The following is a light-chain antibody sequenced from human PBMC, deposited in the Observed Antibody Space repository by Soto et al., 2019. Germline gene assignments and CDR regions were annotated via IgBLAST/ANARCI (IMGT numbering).Light chain of an antibody. CDR2: DAT. CDR3: QQYSSYWT. J-gene: IGKJ1*01. Sequence: DIQMTQSPSSVSASVGDRFTITFRASQGISSWLAWYQQKPGKAPKLLIHDATSLESGVPSRFSGSGSGTEFTLTISSLQPDDFATYYCQQYSSYWTFAQGTKVDIK. V-gene: IGKV1-5*01. CDR1: QGISSW.